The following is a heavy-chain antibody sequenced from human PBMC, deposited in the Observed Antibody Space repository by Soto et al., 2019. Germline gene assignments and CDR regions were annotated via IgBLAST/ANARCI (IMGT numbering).Heavy chain of an antibody. D-gene: IGHD2-2*03. V-gene: IGHV3-30*18. CDR2: ISYDGITK. CDR3: AKGLDIVLVPRAIGPYYYYGVDV. Sequence: QVQLVESGGGVVQPGRSLRLSCAASGFTFSSYGMNWVRQAPGKGLEWVALISYDGITKYYADSVKGRFTISRDNSKNTQYLLMNSLRPEDTAVDYCAKGLDIVLVPRAIGPYYYYGVDVWGQGTTVTVSS. CDR1: GFTFSSYG. J-gene: IGHJ6*02.